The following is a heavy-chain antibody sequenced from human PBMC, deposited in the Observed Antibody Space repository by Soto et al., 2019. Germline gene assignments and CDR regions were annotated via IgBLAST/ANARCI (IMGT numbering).Heavy chain of an antibody. D-gene: IGHD6-6*01. J-gene: IGHJ3*02. CDR2: MNPNSGNT. CDR3: ASGPASPTFQGLDAFDI. Sequence: QVQLVQSGAEVKKPGASVKVSCKASGYTFTIYDINWVRQATGQGLEWLGWMNPNSGNTGYAQKFQGRVTMTRNTSISTAYMELSSLRSDDTAVYYCASGPASPTFQGLDAFDIWGQGTMVTVSS. V-gene: IGHV1-8*01. CDR1: GYTFTIYD.